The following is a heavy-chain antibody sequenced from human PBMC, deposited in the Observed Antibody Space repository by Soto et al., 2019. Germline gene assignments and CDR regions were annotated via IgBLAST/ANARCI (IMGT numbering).Heavy chain of an antibody. J-gene: IGHJ1*01. CDR1: GFTFSSYW. CDR3: ARDSSGSSGCRLYPCVKYFQH. Sequence: PGGSLRLSCAASGFTFSSYWTSWVRQAPGKGLEWVSNIKNSGSKKYYADSVKGRFTISRDNAKNSLYLQMNSLRAEDTAVYYCARDSSGSSGCRLYPCVKYFQHWGQGTLVTVSS. D-gene: IGHD6-19*01. CDR2: IKNSGSKK. V-gene: IGHV3-48*01.